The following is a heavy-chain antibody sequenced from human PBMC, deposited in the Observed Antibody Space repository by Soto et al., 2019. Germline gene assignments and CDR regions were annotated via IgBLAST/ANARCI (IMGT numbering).Heavy chain of an antibody. CDR3: ARGVTVTTALYYYYGMDG. D-gene: IGHD4-17*01. CDR2: IIPIFGTA. J-gene: IGHJ6*02. CDR1: GGTFSSYA. V-gene: IGHV1-69*01. Sequence: QVQLVQSGAEVKKPGSSVKVSCKASGGTFSSYAISWVRQAPGQGLEWMGGIIPIFGTANYAQKFQGRVTITADESTSTAYMELSSLRSEDTAVYYCARGVTVTTALYYYYGMDGWGQGTTVTVSS.